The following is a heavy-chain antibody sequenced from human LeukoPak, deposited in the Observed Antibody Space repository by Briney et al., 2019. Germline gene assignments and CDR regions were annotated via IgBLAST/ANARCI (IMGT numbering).Heavy chain of an antibody. J-gene: IGHJ4*02. D-gene: IGHD1-14*01. V-gene: IGHV3-23*03. CDR1: GFTLSSSS. CDR2: VYSDSSDT. Sequence: GGSLRLSCVASGFTLSSSSMAWVRQAPGGRPDWVSDVYSDSSDTYYADSVKGRFSISRDDSKNTLYLQMYSLRTEDTATYYCAKRLNHNDFVYWGRGTLVTVS. CDR3: AKRLNHNDFVY.